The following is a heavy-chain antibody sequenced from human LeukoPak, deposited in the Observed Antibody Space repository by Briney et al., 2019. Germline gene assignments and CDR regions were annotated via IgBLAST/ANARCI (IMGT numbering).Heavy chain of an antibody. D-gene: IGHD3-16*01. CDR1: GFTFSSHT. Sequence: GGSLRLSCAASGFTFSSHTMTWVRQAPGKGLEWVSGIFGSGGSIYYADSVKGRFTISRDNSKKTLYLQMNSLRAEDTAVYYCARVGDWSDYYGMDAWGQGTTVSVSS. V-gene: IGHV3-23*01. CDR3: ARVGDWSDYYGMDA. J-gene: IGHJ6*02. CDR2: IFGSGGSI.